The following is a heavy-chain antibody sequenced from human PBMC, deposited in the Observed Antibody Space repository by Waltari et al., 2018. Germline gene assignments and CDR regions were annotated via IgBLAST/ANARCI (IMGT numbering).Heavy chain of an antibody. V-gene: IGHV3-74*01. Sequence: EVQLVESGGGLVQPGGSLRLSCAASGFTFSSYWMHWVRQAPGKGLGWVPLSNSDGSGTSHADAVKGRFTISRDNANNTLYLQMNRLRAEDTAVYYCAREYLSGPPEGYWGQGTLVTVSS. D-gene: IGHD5-12*01. CDR1: GFTFSSYW. CDR3: AREYLSGPPEGY. J-gene: IGHJ4*02. CDR2: SNSDGSGT.